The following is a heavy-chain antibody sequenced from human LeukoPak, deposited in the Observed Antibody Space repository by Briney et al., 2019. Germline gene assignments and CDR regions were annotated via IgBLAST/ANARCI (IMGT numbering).Heavy chain of an antibody. D-gene: IGHD3-3*01. J-gene: IGHJ4*02. CDR2: IRSRANNYAT. CDR3: TRTPDFWSGYSD. V-gene: IGHV3-73*01. CDR1: GFTFSDSN. Sequence: PGGSLKLSCAAPGFTFSDSNMHWVRQASGKGLEWVGRIRSRANNYATAYGASVTGRFTISRDDSKNTAYLQMNSLKTEDTAVFYCTRTPDFWSGYSDWGQGTLVTVSS.